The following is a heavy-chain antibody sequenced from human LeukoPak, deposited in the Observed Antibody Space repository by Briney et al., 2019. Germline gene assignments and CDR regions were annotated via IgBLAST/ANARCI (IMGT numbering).Heavy chain of an antibody. CDR1: GYTFSTYW. CDR2: IYPGDSDT. V-gene: IGHV5-51*01. D-gene: IGHD2-2*01. J-gene: IGHJ6*02. CDR3: ARKVAAADFYYGMDV. Sequence: GESLKISCQGSGYTFSTYWLAWVRQMPGKGPEWMGIIYPGDSDTRYSPSFEGQVTISADKSISTAYLQWSSLKASDTAIYYCARKVAAADFYYGMDVWGQGTPVTVSS.